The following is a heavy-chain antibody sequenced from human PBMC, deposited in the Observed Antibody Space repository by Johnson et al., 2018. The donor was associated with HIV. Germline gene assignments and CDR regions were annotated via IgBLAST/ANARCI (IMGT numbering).Heavy chain of an antibody. Sequence: VQLVESGGGVVQPGGSLRLSCAASAFTFDDYVMHWVRQGPGKGLEWVSAISGSGGSTYYADSVTGRFTISRDNSKNTPYLQMNSLRAEDTAVYDCAKVGYYYDSSGYLDAFDIWGQGTMVTVSS. CDR3: AKVGYYYDSSGYLDAFDI. CDR2: ISGSGGST. V-gene: IGHV3-23*04. D-gene: IGHD3-22*01. CDR1: AFTFDDYV. J-gene: IGHJ3*02.